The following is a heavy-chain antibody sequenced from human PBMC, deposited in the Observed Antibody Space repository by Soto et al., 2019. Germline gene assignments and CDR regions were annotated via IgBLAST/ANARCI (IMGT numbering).Heavy chain of an antibody. CDR3: AREKYSSGWDPFDY. J-gene: IGHJ4*02. V-gene: IGHV3-7*01. Sequence: GGSLRLSCAASGFTFSSYWMSWVRQAPGKGLEWVANIKQDGSEKYYVDSVKGRFTISRDNAKNSLYLQMNSLRAEDTAVYYCAREKYSSGWDPFDYWGQGTLVTVSS. CDR1: GFTFSSYW. D-gene: IGHD6-19*01. CDR2: IKQDGSEK.